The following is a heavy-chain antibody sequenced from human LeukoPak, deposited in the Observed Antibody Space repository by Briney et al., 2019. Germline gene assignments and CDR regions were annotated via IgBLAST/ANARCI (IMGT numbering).Heavy chain of an antibody. CDR3: AKARVAAAGENYYYYGMDV. J-gene: IGHJ6*02. D-gene: IGHD6-13*01. Sequence: LRLSFAASGFTFSSYGMHWVRQAPGKGVGWVAVISYDGSNKYYSDSVKGRFTISRDNSKNTLYLQMNSLRAEDTAVYYCAKARVAAAGENYYYYGMDVWGQGTTVTVSS. CDR1: GFTFSSYG. CDR2: ISYDGSNK. V-gene: IGHV3-30*18.